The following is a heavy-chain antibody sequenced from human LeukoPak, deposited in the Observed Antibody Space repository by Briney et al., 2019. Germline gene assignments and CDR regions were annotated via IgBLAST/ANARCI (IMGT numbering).Heavy chain of an antibody. CDR3: ARESPGTTVFDY. CDR2: IKSKTDGGTT. Sequence: GGSLRLSCAASGFTFSNAWMSWVRQAPGKGLEWVGRIKSKTDGGTTDYAAPVKGRFTISRDDSKNTLYLQMNSLRPEDTAVYYCARESPGTTVFDYWGQGTLVTVSS. J-gene: IGHJ4*02. V-gene: IGHV3-15*01. D-gene: IGHD1-1*01. CDR1: GFTFSNAW.